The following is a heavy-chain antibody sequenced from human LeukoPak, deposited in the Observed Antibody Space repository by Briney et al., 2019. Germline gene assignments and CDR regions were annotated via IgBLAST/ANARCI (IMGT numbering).Heavy chain of an antibody. J-gene: IGHJ5*02. CDR1: GGSLSGYY. D-gene: IGHD5-18*01. CDR2: INHSGST. V-gene: IGHV4-34*01. CDR3: ARGRRIQLIAGYNWFDP. Sequence: SETLSLTCAVYGGSLSGYYWSWIRQPPGKGLEWIGEINHSGSTNYNPSLKSRVTISVDTSKNQFSLKLSSVTAADTAVYYCARGRRIQLIAGYNWFDPWGQGTLVTVSS.